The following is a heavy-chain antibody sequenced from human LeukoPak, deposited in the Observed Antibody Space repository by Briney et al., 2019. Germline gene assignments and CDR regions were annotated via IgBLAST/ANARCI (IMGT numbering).Heavy chain of an antibody. CDR1: GGSISSYY. D-gene: IGHD5-18*01. J-gene: IGHJ4*02. V-gene: IGHV3-53*01. CDR3: ARTGYNYGTPLNY. Sequence: ETLSLTCTVSGGSISSYYWSWVRQAPGKGLEWVSGITDSGTGTYYADSVKGRFTISRDNSKNTVYLQMSSLRAEDTAVYYCARTGYNYGTPLNYWGQGTLVTVSS. CDR2: TDSGTGT.